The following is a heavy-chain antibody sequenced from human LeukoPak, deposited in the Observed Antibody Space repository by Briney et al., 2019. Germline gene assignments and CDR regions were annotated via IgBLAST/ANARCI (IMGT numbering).Heavy chain of an antibody. J-gene: IGHJ6*03. V-gene: IGHV3-53*01. D-gene: IGHD4-11*01. CDR3: ARASKSPYYYYYMDV. CDR1: GFTVSSNY. CDR2: IYSGGST. Sequence: GGSLRLSRAASGFTVSSNYMSWVRQAPGKGLEWVSVIYSGGSTYYADSVKGRFTISRDNSKNTLYLQMNSLRAEDTAVYYCARASKSPYYYYYMDVWGKGTTVTVSS.